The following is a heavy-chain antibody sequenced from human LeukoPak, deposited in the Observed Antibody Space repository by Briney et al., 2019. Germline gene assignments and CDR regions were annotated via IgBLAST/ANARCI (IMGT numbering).Heavy chain of an antibody. D-gene: IGHD3/OR15-3a*01. Sequence: ASVKVSCKASGYIFTNYYIHWVRQAPGQGLEWMGIVRPSSGNTVYTPEFQGRVTMTSDMSTSTAYMELSSRTSEDTAVYYCVRDPPESYYFDYWGQGTLVTVSS. CDR2: VRPSSGNT. J-gene: IGHJ4*02. CDR3: VRDPPESYYFDY. V-gene: IGHV1-46*01. CDR1: GYIFTNYY.